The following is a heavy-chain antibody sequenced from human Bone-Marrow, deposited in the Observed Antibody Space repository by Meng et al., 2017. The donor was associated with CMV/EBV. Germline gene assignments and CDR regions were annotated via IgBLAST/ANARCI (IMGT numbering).Heavy chain of an antibody. D-gene: IGHD6-19*01. CDR3: VRNSGWSLFDY. V-gene: IGHV1-2*02. Sequence: QMHHAPPGCGKKKPVCSVSVYSPTSRSPISGLCRRGVRQAPRQGLEWIGWVNSNDEANNYARKLQGSVSLTRDTSISTAHMEISRLMSDNTAVFYCVRNSGWSLFDYWGQGTLVTVSS. CDR1: RSPISGLC. J-gene: IGHJ4*02. CDR2: VNSNDEAN.